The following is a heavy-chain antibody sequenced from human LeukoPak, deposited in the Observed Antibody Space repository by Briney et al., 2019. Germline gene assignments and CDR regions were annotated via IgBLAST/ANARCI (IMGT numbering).Heavy chain of an antibody. J-gene: IGHJ3*02. Sequence: GGSLRLSCAASGFTFSSYAMSWVRQAPGKGLEWVSAISGSGGGTYYADSVKGRFTISRDNSKNTLYLQMNSLRAEDTAVYYCAKDCGGDPRLRNCYDAFDIWGQGTMVTVSS. V-gene: IGHV3-23*01. CDR3: AKDCGGDPRLRNCYDAFDI. CDR1: GFTFSSYA. CDR2: ISGSGGGT. D-gene: IGHD2-21*02.